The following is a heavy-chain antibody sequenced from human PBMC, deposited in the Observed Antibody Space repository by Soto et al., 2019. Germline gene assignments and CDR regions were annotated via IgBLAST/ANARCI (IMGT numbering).Heavy chain of an antibody. Sequence: QVQLVESGGGVVQPGRSLRLSCAASGFTFSSYAMHWVRQAPGKGLEWVAVISYDGSNKYYADSVKGRFTISRDNSKNTLYLQMNSLRAEDTAVYYYARDRVGPYCSSTSWLKGGWFHPWGQGTLVTVSS. D-gene: IGHD2-2*01. J-gene: IGHJ5*02. CDR3: ARDRVGPYCSSTSWLKGGWFHP. CDR1: GFTFSSYA. CDR2: ISYDGSNK. V-gene: IGHV3-30-3*01.